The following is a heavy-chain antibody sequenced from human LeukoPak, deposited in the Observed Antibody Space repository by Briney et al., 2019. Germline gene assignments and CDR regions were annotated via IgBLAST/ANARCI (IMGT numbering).Heavy chain of an antibody. CDR3: ARYYDGSTYQDAFDI. Sequence: PGGSLRLSCAASGFTFSSYWMSWVRQAPGKGLEWVANIKQDGGEKYYYVDSVKGRFTISRDNAKNSLYLQMNSLRAEDTAVYYCARYYDGSTYQDAFDIWGQGTMVTVSS. V-gene: IGHV3-7*01. D-gene: IGHD3-22*01. CDR2: IKQDGGEK. J-gene: IGHJ3*02. CDR1: GFTFSSYW.